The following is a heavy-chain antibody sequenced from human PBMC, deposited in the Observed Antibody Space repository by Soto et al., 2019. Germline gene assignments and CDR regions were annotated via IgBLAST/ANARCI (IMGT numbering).Heavy chain of an antibody. V-gene: IGHV3-33*01. D-gene: IGHD4-17*01. CDR2: IWYDGSNK. CDR3: AREFYGDYEGG. J-gene: IGHJ4*02. Sequence: QVQLVESGGGVVQPGRSLRLSCAASGFTFSSYGMHWVRQAPGKGLEWVAVIWYDGSNKYYADSVKGRFTISRDNSKNTLYLQMNRLRAEETAVYYCAREFYGDYEGGWGQGTLVTVSS. CDR1: GFTFSSYG.